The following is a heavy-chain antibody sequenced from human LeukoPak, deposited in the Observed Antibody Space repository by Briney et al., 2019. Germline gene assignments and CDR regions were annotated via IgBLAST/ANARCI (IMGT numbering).Heavy chain of an antibody. Sequence: HPGGSLRLSCAASGFTFSDHYMDWVRQAPGKGLEWVGRTRIKANSYTTEYAASVKGRFTISRDDSKNSLYLQMNSLKTEDTAVYYCARVTTVLTYYYGMDVWGQGTTVTVSS. CDR1: GFTFSDHY. D-gene: IGHD4-11*01. V-gene: IGHV3-72*01. J-gene: IGHJ6*02. CDR2: TRIKANSYTT. CDR3: ARVTTVLTYYYGMDV.